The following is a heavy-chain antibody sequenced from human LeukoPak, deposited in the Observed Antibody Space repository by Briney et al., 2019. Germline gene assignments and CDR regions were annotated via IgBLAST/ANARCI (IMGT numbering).Heavy chain of an antibody. J-gene: IGHJ4*02. V-gene: IGHV1-2*02. CDR3: ARDYGDYVGSQPDY. CDR2: INPNSGGT. D-gene: IGHD4-17*01. Sequence: ASVKVSCKASGYTFTGYYMHWVRQAPGQGLEWMGWINPNSGGTNYAQKFQGRVTMTRDTSISTAYMELSRLGSDDTAVYYCARDYGDYVGSQPDYWGQGTLVTVSS. CDR1: GYTFTGYY.